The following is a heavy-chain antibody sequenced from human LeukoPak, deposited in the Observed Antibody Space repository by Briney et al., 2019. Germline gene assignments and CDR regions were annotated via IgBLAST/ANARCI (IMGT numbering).Heavy chain of an antibody. CDR1: GYTFNSSY. CDR2: INPSDDST. CDR3: ARAYYESSAYRHAVYFDY. J-gene: IGHJ4*02. D-gene: IGHD3-22*01. V-gene: IGHV1-46*02. Sequence: GASVKVSCKASGYTFNSSYMHWVRQAPGQGLEWMGIINPSDDSTRYAQKFQGRVTKTKDTSTNTVYMHLSSLSSDDTAVYYCARAYYESSAYRHAVYFDYWGQGTLVTVSS.